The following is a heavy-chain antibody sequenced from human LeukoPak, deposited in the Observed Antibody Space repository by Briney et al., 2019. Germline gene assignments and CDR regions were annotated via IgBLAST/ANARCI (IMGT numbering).Heavy chain of an antibody. J-gene: IGHJ3*02. V-gene: IGHV4-59*01. CDR3: ARNRDDAFDI. CDR1: GGSISGYC. D-gene: IGHD3-10*01. Sequence: PSETLSLTCTVSGGSISGYCWSWIRQPPGKGLEWIGYISYSGSTNYNPSLKSRVTISVDTSKNQFSLKLTSVTAADTAIYYCARNRDDAFDIWGPGTMVTVSS. CDR2: ISYSGST.